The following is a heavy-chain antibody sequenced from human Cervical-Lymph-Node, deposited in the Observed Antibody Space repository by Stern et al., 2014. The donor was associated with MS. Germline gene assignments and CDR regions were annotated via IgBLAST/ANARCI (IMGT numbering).Heavy chain of an antibody. V-gene: IGHV1-58*01. CDR2: VGAGSGNT. CDR1: GFTFTSSA. Sequence: QLVQSGPEVKKPGTSVKVSCKASGFTFTSSAVQWVRQARGQRLEWIGWVGAGSGNTNSAPKFQGRVTITKDNPPRTAHRELSSLRSEDTSVYYCAAIRDYYDSSGYDAFDIWGQGTMVTVSS. CDR3: AAIRDYYDSSGYDAFDI. D-gene: IGHD3-22*01. J-gene: IGHJ3*02.